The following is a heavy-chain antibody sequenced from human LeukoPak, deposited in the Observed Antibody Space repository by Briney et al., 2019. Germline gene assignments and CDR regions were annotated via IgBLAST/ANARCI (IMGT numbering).Heavy chain of an antibody. CDR2: IRYDGSNK. Sequence: GGSLRLSCAASGCTFSSYSMNWVRQAPGKGLEWVTFIRYDGSNKYYADSVKGRFTISRDNSKNTLYLQMNSLKFEDTAVYYCAKGPPGITMVQDLDYGGQGTLVTVSA. CDR3: AKGPPGITMVQDLDY. V-gene: IGHV3-30*02. CDR1: GCTFSSYS. J-gene: IGHJ4*02. D-gene: IGHD3-10*01.